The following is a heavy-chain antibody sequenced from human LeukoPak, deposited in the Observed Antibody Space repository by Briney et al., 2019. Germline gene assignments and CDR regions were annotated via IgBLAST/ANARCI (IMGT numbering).Heavy chain of an antibody. CDR2: IFYSGTT. Sequence: PSETLSLTCTGSGGSISNYYWSWIRQPPGKGLEWIGYIFYSGTTSYNPSLKSRVTISVDTSKNQFSLKLSSMTAADTAVYYCARHPGVRYFFDYWGQGTLVTVSS. V-gene: IGHV4-59*08. CDR1: GGSISNYY. J-gene: IGHJ4*02. CDR3: ARHPGVRYFFDY. D-gene: IGHD1-14*01.